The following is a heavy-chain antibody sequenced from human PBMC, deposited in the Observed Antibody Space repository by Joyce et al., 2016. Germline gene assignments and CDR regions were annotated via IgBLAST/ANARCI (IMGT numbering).Heavy chain of an antibody. J-gene: IGHJ5*02. CDR1: GASIGTHY. D-gene: IGHD5-24*01. V-gene: IGHV4-59*11. CDR2: ILYSGRT. CDR3: VREMATMRNRFDP. Sequence: QVQLQGSGPGLVKPSEALSLTCTVSGASIGTHYWGWIRQSPGKGLEWIGDILYSGRTNYNPSLKSRVSISVDLSKNQFSLKLSSVTAADTAVYYCVREMATMRNRFDPWGQGTLVTVSS.